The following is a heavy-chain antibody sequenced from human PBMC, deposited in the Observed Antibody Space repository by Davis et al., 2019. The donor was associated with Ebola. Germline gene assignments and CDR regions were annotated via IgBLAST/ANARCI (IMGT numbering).Heavy chain of an antibody. J-gene: IGHJ4*02. D-gene: IGHD1-26*01. Sequence: GESLKISCAASGFTFSSYGMHWVRQAPGKGLEWVAVISYDGSNKYCADSVKGRFTISRDNSKNTLYLQMNSLRAEDTAVYYCAKGDSSYRFDYWGQGTLVTVSS. CDR1: GFTFSSYG. CDR2: ISYDGSNK. V-gene: IGHV3-30*18. CDR3: AKGDSSYRFDY.